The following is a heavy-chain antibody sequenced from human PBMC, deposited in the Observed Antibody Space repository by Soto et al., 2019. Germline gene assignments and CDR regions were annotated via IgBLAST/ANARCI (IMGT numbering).Heavy chain of an antibody. D-gene: IGHD2-21*01. J-gene: IGHJ4*02. CDR3: AKDRRAGDPDGFYSEF. CDR2: SSATGAGR. Sequence: SLRLSCAASGFTFRSYGMTWVRQAPGQVLEWVSFSSATGAGRYYADSVKGRFTISRDNSKNTLYLQMSSLRADDTAVYYCAKDRRAGDPDGFYSEFWGQGDMVIVSS. CDR1: GFTFRSYG. V-gene: IGHV3-23*01.